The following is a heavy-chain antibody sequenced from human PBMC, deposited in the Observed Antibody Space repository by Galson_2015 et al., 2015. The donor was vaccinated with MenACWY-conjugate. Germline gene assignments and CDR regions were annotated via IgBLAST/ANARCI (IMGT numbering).Heavy chain of an antibody. J-gene: IGHJ5*02. CDR2: INYSGRT. V-gene: IGHV4-39*01. Sequence: SEPLSLTCTVSGDSISSDNYYWTWVRQPPGRGLEWIASINYSGRTFYNPFLMSRVSISVDMSKSQYSLKLTSVTAADTAVYFCARRTPELNWFDPWGQGTLVTVSS. D-gene: IGHD1-26*01. CDR3: ARRTPELNWFDP. CDR1: GDSISSDNYY.